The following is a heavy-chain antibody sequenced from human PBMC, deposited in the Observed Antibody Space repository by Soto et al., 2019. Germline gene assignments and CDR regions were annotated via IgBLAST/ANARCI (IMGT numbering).Heavy chain of an antibody. J-gene: IGHJ4*02. CDR1: GYTFTSYD. Sequence: QVQLVQSGAEVKKPGASVKVSCKASGYTFTSYDINWVRQATGQGLEWMGWMNPNSGNTGYAQKFQGRVTMTRNTYITTAYMELSSLRSGDTAVYYCARERSSGWYVDYWGQGTLVTVSS. CDR3: ARERSSGWYVDY. V-gene: IGHV1-8*01. D-gene: IGHD6-19*01. CDR2: MNPNSGNT.